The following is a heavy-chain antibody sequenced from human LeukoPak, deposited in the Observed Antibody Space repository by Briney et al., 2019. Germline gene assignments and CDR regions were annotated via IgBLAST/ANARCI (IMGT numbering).Heavy chain of an antibody. CDR2: ISSSSSYI. Sequence: GGSLRLSCAASGFTFSSYSMNWVRQAPGQGLEWVGFISSSSSYIYYADSVKGRFTISRDNAKNSLYLQMNSLRAEDTAVYYCARSDYDFWSGYSESDFDYWGQGTLVTVSS. D-gene: IGHD3-3*01. CDR1: GFTFSSYS. CDR3: ARSDYDFWSGYSESDFDY. V-gene: IGHV3-21*01. J-gene: IGHJ4*02.